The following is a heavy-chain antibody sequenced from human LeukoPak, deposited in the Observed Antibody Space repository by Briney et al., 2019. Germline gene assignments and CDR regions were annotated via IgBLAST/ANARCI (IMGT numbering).Heavy chain of an antibody. V-gene: IGHV4-59*01. J-gene: IGHJ4*02. Sequence: SETLSLTCTVSGGSISSYYWSWIRQPPGKGLEWIGYIYYSGSTNYNPSLKSRVTISVDTSKNQFSLKLSSVTAADTAVYYCARSANVVYYFDYWGQGTLVTVSS. D-gene: IGHD2-15*01. CDR2: IYYSGST. CDR3: ARSANVVYYFDY. CDR1: GGSISSYY.